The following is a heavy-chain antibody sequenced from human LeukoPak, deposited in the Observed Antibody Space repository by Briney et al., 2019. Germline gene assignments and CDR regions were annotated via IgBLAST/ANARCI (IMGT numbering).Heavy chain of an antibody. V-gene: IGHV4-61*03. Sequence: SETLSLTCTVSGGSISSSSYYWGWIRQPPGKRLEWIGYIYYSGSTYYNPSLKSRVTISVDTSQNHFSLRLTSVTAADTAVYYCARERGWYSGSYVDSWGQGTLVTVSS. CDR2: IYYSGST. D-gene: IGHD1-26*01. J-gene: IGHJ4*02. CDR1: GGSISSSSYY. CDR3: ARERGWYSGSYVDS.